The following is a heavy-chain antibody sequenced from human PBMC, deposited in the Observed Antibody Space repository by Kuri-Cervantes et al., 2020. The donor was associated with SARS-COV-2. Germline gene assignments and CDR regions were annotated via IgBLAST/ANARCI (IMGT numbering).Heavy chain of an antibody. Sequence: SVKVSCKASGYTFTGYYMHWVRQAPGQGLEWMGGIIPMFGTADCAQKFQGRVTITADESTSTVYMELTSLRSDDTAMYYCARDCSGTDCNVIVYALSDWGQGTLVTVSS. J-gene: IGHJ4*02. D-gene: IGHD2-8*01. CDR1: GYTFTGYY. CDR3: ARDCSGTDCNVIVYALSD. V-gene: IGHV1-69*13. CDR2: IIPMFGTA.